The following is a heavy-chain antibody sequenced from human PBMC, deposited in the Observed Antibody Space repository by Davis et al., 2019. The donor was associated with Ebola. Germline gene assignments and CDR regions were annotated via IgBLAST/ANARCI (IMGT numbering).Heavy chain of an antibody. V-gene: IGHV4-34*01. CDR1: GGSFSGYY. Sequence: GSLRLSCAVYGGSFSGYYWSWIRQPPGKGLEWIGEINHSGSTNYNPSLKSRVTISVDTSKNQFSQKLSSVTAADTAVYYCARIATPNYYYYYGMDVWGQGTTVTVSS. CDR2: INHSGST. J-gene: IGHJ6*02. D-gene: IGHD4/OR15-4a*01. CDR3: ARIATPNYYYYYGMDV.